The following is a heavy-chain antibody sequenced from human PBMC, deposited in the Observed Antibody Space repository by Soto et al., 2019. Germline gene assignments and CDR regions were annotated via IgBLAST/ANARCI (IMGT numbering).Heavy chain of an antibody. V-gene: IGHV1-3*01. CDR1: GYTFTSYA. J-gene: IGHJ4*02. D-gene: IGHD6-13*01. Sequence: QVQLVQSGAEVKKPGASVKVSCKASGYTFTSYAMHWVRQAPGQRLELMGWINAGNGNTKYSQKFQGRVTITRDTSASTAYMELSSLRSEDTAVYYCARSRSWYVFDYWGQGTLVTVSS. CDR3: ARSRSWYVFDY. CDR2: INAGNGNT.